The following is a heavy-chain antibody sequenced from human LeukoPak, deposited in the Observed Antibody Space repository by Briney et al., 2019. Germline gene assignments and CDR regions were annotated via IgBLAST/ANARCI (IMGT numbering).Heavy chain of an antibody. D-gene: IGHD3-9*01. Sequence: GGSLRLSCAASGLTFSSYAMSWVRQAPGKGLEWVSAISGSGGSTYYADSVKGRFTISRDNSKNTLYLQMNSLRAEDTAVYYCAKDLDILTGLYYYAMDVWGQGTTVTVSS. CDR1: GLTFSSYA. V-gene: IGHV3-23*01. J-gene: IGHJ6*02. CDR3: AKDLDILTGLYYYAMDV. CDR2: ISGSGGST.